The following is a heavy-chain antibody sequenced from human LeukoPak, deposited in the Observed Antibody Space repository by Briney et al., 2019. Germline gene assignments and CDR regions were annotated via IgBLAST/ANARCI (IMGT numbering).Heavy chain of an antibody. J-gene: IGHJ4*02. CDR2: INSDGSWT. D-gene: IGHD2/OR15-2a*01. V-gene: IGHV3-74*01. CDR3: VSFYEAY. CDR1: GNYW. Sequence: GGSLRLSCAASGNYWMHWVRQVPGKGLVWVSHINSDGSWTSYADSVKGRFTISKDNAKNTAYLQMNSLRAEDTAVYYCVSFYEAYWGRGTLVTVSS.